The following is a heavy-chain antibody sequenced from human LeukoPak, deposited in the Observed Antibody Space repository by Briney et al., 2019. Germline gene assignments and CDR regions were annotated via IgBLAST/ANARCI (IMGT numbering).Heavy chain of an antibody. V-gene: IGHV3-21*01. CDR1: GFTFSSHS. CDR2: ISSSSSDI. D-gene: IGHD1-1*01. J-gene: IGHJ4*02. CDR3: ARDSRTTGTTSGYFDY. Sequence: GGSLRLSCAASGFTFSSHSLNWVRQAPGKGLEWVSSISSSSSDIYYAVSVKGRFTISRDNAENSLYLQMNSLRAEDTAVYFCARDSRTTGTTSGYFDYWGQGTLVTVSS.